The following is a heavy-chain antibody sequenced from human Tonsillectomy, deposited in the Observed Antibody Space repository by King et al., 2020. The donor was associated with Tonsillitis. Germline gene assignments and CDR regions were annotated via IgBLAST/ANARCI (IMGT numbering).Heavy chain of an antibody. J-gene: IGHJ6*02. Sequence: VQLQQWGAGLLKPSETLSLTCAVYGGSFSGYYWAWIRQPPGKGLEWIGEINHSESTNYNPSLKSRVTISVDTSKNQISLKTTSVTAADTAVYYCARGTTPDRYYYSVMDVWGQGTTVTVSS. V-gene: IGHV4-34*01. CDR3: ARGTTPDRYYYSVMDV. D-gene: IGHD4-17*01. CDR2: INHSEST. CDR1: GGSFSGYY.